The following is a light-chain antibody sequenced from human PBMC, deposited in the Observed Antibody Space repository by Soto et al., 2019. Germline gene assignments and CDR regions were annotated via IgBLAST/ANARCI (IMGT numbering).Light chain of an antibody. CDR3: QQYNNWPPLT. J-gene: IGKJ4*01. Sequence: EILMTQSPATLSVSVGERATLPCRASQTISRRLAWYQQQHGQAPRLLLYGASTRATGIPARFSGSGSATEFTLTTSSMQYEDFAVYYCQQYNNWPPLTFGEGTIVEIK. V-gene: IGKV3-15*01. CDR2: GAS. CDR1: QTISRR.